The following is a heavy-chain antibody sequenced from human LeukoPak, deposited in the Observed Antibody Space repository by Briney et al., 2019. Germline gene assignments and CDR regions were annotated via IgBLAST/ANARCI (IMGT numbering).Heavy chain of an antibody. CDR3: ARGSFTLATQIGEFGY. V-gene: IGHV4-30-4*01. CDR2: INHSGST. CDR1: GGSISSGDYY. D-gene: IGHD3-16*01. Sequence: SETLSLTCTVSGGSISSGDYYWSWIRQPPGKGLEWIGEINHSGSTNYNPSLKSRVTISVDTSKNQFSLKLSSVTAADTAVYYCARGSFTLATQIGEFGYWGQGTLVTVSS. J-gene: IGHJ4*02.